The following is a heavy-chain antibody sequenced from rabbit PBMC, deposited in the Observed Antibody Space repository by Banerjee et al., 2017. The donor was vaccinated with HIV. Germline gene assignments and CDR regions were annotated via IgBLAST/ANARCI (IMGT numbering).Heavy chain of an antibody. D-gene: IGHD4-1*01. CDR2: IDSGSSGFT. Sequence: QSLEESGGDLVKPGASLTLTCTASGVSFSISSYMCWVRQAPGKGLEWIACIDSGSSGFTYYATWAKGRFTCSKTSSTTVTLQMTSLTAADTATYFCARVSEASGWGEDLWGQGTLVTVS. J-gene: IGHJ3*01. V-gene: IGHV1S40*01. CDR3: ARVSEASGWGEDL. CDR1: GVSFSISSY.